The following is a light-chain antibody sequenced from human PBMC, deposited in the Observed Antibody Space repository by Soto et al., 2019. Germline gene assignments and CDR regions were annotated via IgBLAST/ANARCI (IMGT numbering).Light chain of an antibody. CDR3: QQRSNWPMYT. Sequence: EIVLTQSPATLSLSPGERATLSCRASQSVSSYLAWYQQKPGQAPRLLIYDASNRATGIPARFSGSGSGTDFTLTISSLEPEEFAVYYCQQRSNWPMYTFGQRTKLEIK. CDR2: DAS. V-gene: IGKV3-11*01. J-gene: IGKJ2*01. CDR1: QSVSSY.